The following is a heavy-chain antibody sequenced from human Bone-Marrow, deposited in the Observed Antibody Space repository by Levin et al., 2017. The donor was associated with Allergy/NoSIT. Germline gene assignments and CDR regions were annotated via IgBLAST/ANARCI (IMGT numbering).Heavy chain of an antibody. Sequence: GESLKISCAASGFTFSNYWMHWVRQAPGQGLEWVSRIASDGTNAAYAGSVGGRFTISRDNAKNTLFLEMKSLSAEDTAMYYCARFKSSLVVPPSHYKFYAMDVWGPGTMVAVSS. CDR1: GFTFSNYW. CDR2: IASDGTNA. CDR3: ARFKSSLVVPPSHYKFYAMDV. D-gene: IGHD2-15*01. J-gene: IGHJ6*02. V-gene: IGHV3-74*01.